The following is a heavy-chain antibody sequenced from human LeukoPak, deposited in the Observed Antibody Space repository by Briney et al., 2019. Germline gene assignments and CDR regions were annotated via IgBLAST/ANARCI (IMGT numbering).Heavy chain of an antibody. Sequence: SEALSLTCTVSGGSISSYYWGWIRQPPGKGLEWIGSIYYSGSTYYNPSLKSRVTISVDTSKNQFSLKLSSVTAADTAVYYCARLGSSGWSVRGDYWGQGTLVTVSS. CDR2: IYYSGST. CDR1: GGSISSYY. D-gene: IGHD6-19*01. CDR3: ARLGSSGWSVRGDY. V-gene: IGHV4-39*01. J-gene: IGHJ4*02.